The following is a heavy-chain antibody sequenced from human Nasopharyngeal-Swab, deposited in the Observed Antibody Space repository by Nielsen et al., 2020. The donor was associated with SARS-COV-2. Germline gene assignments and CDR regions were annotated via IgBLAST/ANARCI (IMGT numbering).Heavy chain of an antibody. D-gene: IGHD2-2*02. CDR2: ISSSSYI. CDR3: ARGGYCSSTSCDTYYYYGMDV. V-gene: IGHV3-21*01. Sequence: GGSLKISCAASGFTFSRYSMNWVRQAPGKGLEWVSSISSSSYIYYADSVQGRFTISRDNAKNSLYLQMNSLRGEEAAVYYCARGGYCSSTSCDTYYYYGMDVWGQGTTVTVSS. CDR1: GFTFSRYS. J-gene: IGHJ6*02.